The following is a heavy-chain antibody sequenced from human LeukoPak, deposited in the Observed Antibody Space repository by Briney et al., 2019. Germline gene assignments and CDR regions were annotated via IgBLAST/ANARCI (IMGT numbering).Heavy chain of an antibody. J-gene: IGHJ4*02. D-gene: IGHD6-13*01. CDR2: IYYSGST. CDR1: SGSISSDDYY. CDR3: ARHGGSYSSSHLDY. V-gene: IGHV4-61*10. Sequence: SETLSLTCTVSSGSISSDDYYWSWIRQSAGKGLEWIGYIYYSGSTNYNPSLKSRVTISVDTSKNQFSLKLSSVTAADTAVYYCARHGGSYSSSHLDYWGQGTLVTVSS.